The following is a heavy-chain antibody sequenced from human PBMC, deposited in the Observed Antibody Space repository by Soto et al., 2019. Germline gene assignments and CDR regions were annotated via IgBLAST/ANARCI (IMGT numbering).Heavy chain of an antibody. Sequence: GGSLRLSCAASGFTFSSYAMSWVRQAPGKGLEWVSAISGSGGSTYYADSVKGRSTISRDNSKNTLYLQMNSLRAEDTAVYYCAKDKDKAYYYYGMDVWGQGTTVTVSS. V-gene: IGHV3-23*01. CDR3: AKDKDKAYYYYGMDV. CDR2: ISGSGGST. J-gene: IGHJ6*02. CDR1: GFTFSSYA.